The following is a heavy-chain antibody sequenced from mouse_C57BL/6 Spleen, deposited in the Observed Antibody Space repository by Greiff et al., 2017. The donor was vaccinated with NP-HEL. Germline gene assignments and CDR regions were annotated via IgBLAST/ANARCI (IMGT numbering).Heavy chain of an antibody. J-gene: IGHJ2*01. V-gene: IGHV1-42*01. CDR1: GYSFTGYY. CDR2: INPSTGGT. D-gene: IGHD1-1*01. CDR3: ARKAEYYGSSYFDY. Sequence: VQLQQSGPELVKPGASVKISCKASGYSFTGYYMNWVKQSPEKSLEWIGEINPSTGGTTYNQKFKAKATLTVDKSSSTAYMQLKSLTSEDSAVYYCARKAEYYGSSYFDYWGQGTTLTVSS.